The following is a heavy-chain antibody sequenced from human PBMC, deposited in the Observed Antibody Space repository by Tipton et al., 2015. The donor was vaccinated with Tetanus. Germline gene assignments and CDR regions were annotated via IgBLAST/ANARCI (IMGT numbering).Heavy chain of an antibody. J-gene: IGHJ5*02. V-gene: IGHV4-4*07. D-gene: IGHD4/OR15-4a*01. CDR3: ARLGYGDNWFDP. CDR2: IYNTGNT. Sequence: TLPLTCTVSGGSVSLYYWAWIRQSAGRGLERIGRIYNTGNTKSNPSFRSRVTISVDTSKNQVSLKMSSVTAADTAVYYCARLGYGDNWFDPWGQGTLVTVSS. CDR1: GGSVSLYY.